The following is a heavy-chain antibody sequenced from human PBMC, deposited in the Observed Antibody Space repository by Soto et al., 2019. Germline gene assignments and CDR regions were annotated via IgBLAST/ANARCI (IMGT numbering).Heavy chain of an antibody. CDR1: GFTFSSYE. Sequence: GGSLRPSCAASGFTFSSYEMHWVRQPPGKGLEWVAVISYDGSNKYFADSVKGRFTISRDNSKNRLYLQMNSLRPEDTAVYYCARDRYYFGSGSESDGLDVWGQGTTVTVSS. D-gene: IGHD3-10*01. J-gene: IGHJ6*02. CDR3: ARDRYYFGSGSESDGLDV. V-gene: IGHV3-30-3*01. CDR2: ISYDGSNK.